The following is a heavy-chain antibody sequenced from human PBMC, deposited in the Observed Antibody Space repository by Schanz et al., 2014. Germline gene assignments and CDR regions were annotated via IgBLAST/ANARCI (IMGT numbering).Heavy chain of an antibody. CDR1: GFNFSNYD. Sequence: QVQLVESGGGVVQPGRSLRLSCAASGFNFSNYDIHWVRQAPGKGLEWVALIYYNGTNKYYADSEKGRFTISRDNSQNTLYLQMNTLRTEDTAVYYGAKELNRRGGQTNFYYYYGMDVWGQGTTVTVSS. V-gene: IGHV3-30*18. CDR2: IYYNGTNK. J-gene: IGHJ6*02. CDR3: AKELNRRGGQTNFYYYYGMDV. D-gene: IGHD5-12*01.